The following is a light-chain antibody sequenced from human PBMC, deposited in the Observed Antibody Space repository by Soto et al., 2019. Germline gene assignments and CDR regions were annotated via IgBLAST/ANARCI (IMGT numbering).Light chain of an antibody. V-gene: IGKV1-33*01. CDR3: QQYNSTLS. CDR2: DAY. Sequence: DIPMTQSPSSLSASVGDRVTIACQSSHDVSRNLNWFQQKPGEAPKLLIYDAYNLERGVPSRFIGSGAGTYFTLTISRLQPEDFATYFYQQYNSTLSFGGGTEAEMK. J-gene: IGKJ4*01. CDR1: HDVSRN.